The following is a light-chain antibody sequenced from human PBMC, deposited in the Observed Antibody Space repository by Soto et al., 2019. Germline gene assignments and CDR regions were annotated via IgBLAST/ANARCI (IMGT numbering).Light chain of an antibody. CDR2: GTF. CDR3: QQYNTWPRT. Sequence: EIVMTQSPATLSVSPGERATLSCRASQSVSSNLAWYQQRPGQAPRLLIYGTFARAPGLPAKFSGSGSGTEFTLTISSVESEDFAGYYCQQYNTWPRTFGLGTKLEIK. V-gene: IGKV3-15*01. CDR1: QSVSSN. J-gene: IGKJ2*01.